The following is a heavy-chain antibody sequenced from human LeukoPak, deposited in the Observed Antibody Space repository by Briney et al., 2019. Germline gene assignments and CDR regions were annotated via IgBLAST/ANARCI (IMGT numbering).Heavy chain of an antibody. CDR2: ISAYNGNT. D-gene: IGHD3-3*01. V-gene: IGHV1-18*01. CDR1: GYTFTSYG. CDR3: ARGSQDYDFWSGYYSYYYYMDV. J-gene: IGHJ6*03. Sequence: ASVKVSCKASGYTFTSYGISWVRQAPGQGLEWMGWISAYNGNTNYAQKLQGRVTMTTDTSTSTAYMELRSLRSDDTAVYYCARGSQDYDFWSGYYSYYYYMDVWGKGTTVTVSS.